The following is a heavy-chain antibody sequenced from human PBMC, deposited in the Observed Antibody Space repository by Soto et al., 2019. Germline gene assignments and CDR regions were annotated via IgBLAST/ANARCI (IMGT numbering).Heavy chain of an antibody. V-gene: IGHV3-23*01. CDR2: ISGSGGST. J-gene: IGHJ4*02. CDR3: AKWTTDIVLMVYAIGDFDY. D-gene: IGHD2-8*01. CDR1: GFTFSSYA. Sequence: GGSLRLSCAASGFTFSSYAMSWVRQAPGKGLEWVSAISGSGGSTYYADSVKGRFTISRDNSKNTLYLQMNSLRAKDTAVYYCAKWTTDIVLMVYAIGDFDYWGQGTLVTVSS.